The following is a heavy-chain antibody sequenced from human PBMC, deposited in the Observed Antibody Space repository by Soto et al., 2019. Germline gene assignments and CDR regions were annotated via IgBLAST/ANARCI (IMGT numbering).Heavy chain of an antibody. CDR2: ISGSGGST. J-gene: IGHJ4*02. V-gene: IGHV3-23*01. CDR1: GFTFSTYT. CDR3: AKGGSGRTYFDY. D-gene: IGHD6-19*01. Sequence: PGGSLRLSCAASGFTFSTYTFNWVRQAPGKGLEWVSGISGSGGSTYYADPVKGPFTISRDNSKNTLYLQMDTLRAEDTAVYYCAKGGSGRTYFDYWGPGTLVTVSS.